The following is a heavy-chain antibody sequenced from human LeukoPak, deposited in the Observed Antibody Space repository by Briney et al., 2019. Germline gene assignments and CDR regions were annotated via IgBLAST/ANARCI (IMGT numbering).Heavy chain of an antibody. CDR1: GGSFSGYY. V-gene: IGHV4-34*01. J-gene: IGHJ4*02. CDR3: ARDGIVGATGLGY. D-gene: IGHD1-26*01. Sequence: SETLSLTCAVYGGSFSGYYWSWIRQPPGKGLEWIGEINHSGSTNYNPSLKSRVTISVDTSKNQFSLKLSSVTAADTAVYYCARDGIVGATGLGYWGQGTLVTVSS. CDR2: INHSGST.